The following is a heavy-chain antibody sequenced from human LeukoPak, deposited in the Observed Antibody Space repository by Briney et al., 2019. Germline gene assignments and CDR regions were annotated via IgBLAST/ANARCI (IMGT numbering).Heavy chain of an antibody. V-gene: IGHV3-64*02. J-gene: IGHJ4*02. CDR3: ARASSTGPPDY. CDR1: GFTFSSYG. Sequence: GGSLRLSCAASGFTFSSYGMHWVRQAPGKGLEYVAAITNNGGRRYYADSVKGRFTISRDNSKNTLYLQMGSLRVEDMAVYYCARASSTGPPDYWGQGTLVTVSS. CDR2: ITNNGGRR. D-gene: IGHD1-14*01.